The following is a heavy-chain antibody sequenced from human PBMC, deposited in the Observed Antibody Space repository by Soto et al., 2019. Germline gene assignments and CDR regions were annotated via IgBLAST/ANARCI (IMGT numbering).Heavy chain of an antibody. Sequence: GGSLRLSCAASGFTFSSYAMSWVRQAPGKGLEWVSAISGSGGSTYYADSVKGRFTISRDNSKNTLYLQMNSLRAEDTAVYYCAKAGEEQGKKGKPYDYWGQGTLVTVSS. V-gene: IGHV3-23*01. D-gene: IGHD7-27*01. CDR2: ISGSGGST. CDR3: AKAGEEQGKKGKPYDY. J-gene: IGHJ4*02. CDR1: GFTFSSYA.